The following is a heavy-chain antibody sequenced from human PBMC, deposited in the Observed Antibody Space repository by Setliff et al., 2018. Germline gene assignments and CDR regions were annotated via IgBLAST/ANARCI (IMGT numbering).Heavy chain of an antibody. Sequence: SETLSLTCTVSGGSFTTYYWSWIRQSPGKGLEWIGYIYYSGSTNYNPSLKSRVSISVDTSKNQFSLRLTSVTAADTAVHYCARAPPNRYSGSYEYFYMDVWGKGTTVTVSS. D-gene: IGHD1-26*01. CDR2: IYYSGST. CDR1: GGSFTTYY. CDR3: ARAPPNRYSGSYEYFYMDV. J-gene: IGHJ6*03. V-gene: IGHV4-59*08.